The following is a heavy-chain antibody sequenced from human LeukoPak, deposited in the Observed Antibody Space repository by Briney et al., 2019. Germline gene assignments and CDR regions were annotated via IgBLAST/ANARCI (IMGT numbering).Heavy chain of an antibody. J-gene: IGHJ4*02. V-gene: IGHV4-39*07. CDR3: SRENGAFSPFGY. CDR1: GGSISSSSYY. CDR2: IYYSGST. Sequence: SETLSLTCTVSGGSISSSSYYWGWIRQPPGKGLEWIGSIYYSGSTYYNPSLKSRVTLALDTSKNHLSLSLTSVTAADTAVYYCSRENGAFSPFGYWGQGTLVTVPS. D-gene: IGHD2-8*01.